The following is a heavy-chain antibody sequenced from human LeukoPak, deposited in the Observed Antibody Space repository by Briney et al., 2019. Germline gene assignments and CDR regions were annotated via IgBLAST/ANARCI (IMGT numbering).Heavy chain of an antibody. CDR3: ARLYDDYTDGHFDS. D-gene: IGHD4-17*01. Sequence: SGGSLRLSCAASRFTFRSYEMNWVRQAPGKGLEWVANIKQDGSEKYYVDSVKGRFTISRDNAKNSLYLQMNSLRAEDTAVYYCARLYDDYTDGHFDSWGQGTLVTVSS. V-gene: IGHV3-7*01. J-gene: IGHJ4*02. CDR1: RFTFRSYE. CDR2: IKQDGSEK.